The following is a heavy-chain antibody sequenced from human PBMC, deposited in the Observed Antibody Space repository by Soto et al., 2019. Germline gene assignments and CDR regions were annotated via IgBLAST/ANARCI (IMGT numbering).Heavy chain of an antibody. J-gene: IGHJ4*02. CDR1: GFTFSSYA. CDR2: ISGSGGST. D-gene: IGHD6-13*01. V-gene: IGHV3-23*01. Sequence: GGSLRLSCAASGFTFSSYAMNWVRQAPGKGLEWVSVISGSGGSTYYADSVKGRFTISRDNSKNTLYLQMNSLRAEDTAVYYCARRGPGTFFDYWGQGTLVTVSS. CDR3: ARRGPGTFFDY.